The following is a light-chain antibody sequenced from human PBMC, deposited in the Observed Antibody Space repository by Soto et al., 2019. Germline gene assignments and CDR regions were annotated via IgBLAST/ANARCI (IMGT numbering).Light chain of an antibody. CDR1: SSDVGGYDY. J-gene: IGLJ1*01. CDR3: SSYTSSTDYV. CDR2: DVS. V-gene: IGLV2-11*01. Sequence: ALAQPRSVSGSPGQSVTISCTGTSSDVGGYDYVSWYQQHPGKAPKLMIYDVSKRPSGVPDRFSGSKSGNTASLTISGLQAEDEADYYCSSYTSSTDYVFGTGTKVTVL.